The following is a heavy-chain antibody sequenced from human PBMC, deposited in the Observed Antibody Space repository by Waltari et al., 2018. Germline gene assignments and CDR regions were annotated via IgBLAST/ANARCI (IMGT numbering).Heavy chain of an antibody. CDR3: ARDSSSWYGNWFDP. CDR2: INHSGST. J-gene: IGHJ5*02. V-gene: IGHV4-34*01. Sequence: QVQLQQWGAGLLKPSETLSLTCAGYVGYFSGYYWSWIRQPPGKGLEWIGEINHSGSTNYNPSLKSRVTISVDTSKNQFSLKLSSVTAADTAVYYCARDSSSWYGNWFDPWGQGTLVTVSS. D-gene: IGHD6-13*01. CDR1: VGYFSGYY.